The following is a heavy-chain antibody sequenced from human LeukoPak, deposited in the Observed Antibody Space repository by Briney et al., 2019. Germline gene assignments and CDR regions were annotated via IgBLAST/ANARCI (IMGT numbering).Heavy chain of an antibody. V-gene: IGHV3-23*01. CDR2: ISGSGGST. D-gene: IGHD3-22*01. Sequence: PGGSLRLSCAASGFTFSSYAMSWVRQAPGKGLEWVSAISGSGGSTYYADSVKGRFTISRDNSKNTLYLQMNSLRAEDTAVYYCAKGLYYDSSGYEIFDYWGQGTLVTVSS. J-gene: IGHJ4*02. CDR1: GFTFSSYA. CDR3: AKGLYYDSSGYEIFDY.